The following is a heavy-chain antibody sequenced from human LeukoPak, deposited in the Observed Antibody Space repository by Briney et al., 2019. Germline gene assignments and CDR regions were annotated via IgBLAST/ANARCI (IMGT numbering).Heavy chain of an antibody. CDR2: ITTSSIYI. CDR1: GFTFSSYY. Sequence: GGSLRLSCAASGFTFSSYYMSWVRQAPGKGLEWVSSITTSSIYIYYGDSVKGRFTISRDNAKNSLYLQMNSLRAEDTAVYYCAREGDDYGDYVGRRFFHDDYWGQGTLVTVSS. D-gene: IGHD4-17*01. V-gene: IGHV3-21*01. J-gene: IGHJ4*02. CDR3: AREGDDYGDYVGRRFFHDDY.